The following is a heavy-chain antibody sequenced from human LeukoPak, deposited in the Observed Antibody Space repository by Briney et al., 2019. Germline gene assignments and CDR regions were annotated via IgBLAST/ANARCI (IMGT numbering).Heavy chain of an antibody. CDR2: IYHSGDT. J-gene: IGHJ4*02. D-gene: IGHD5-12*01. V-gene: IGHV4-59*01. Sequence: SETLSLTCTVSGGSIGTYYRSWIRQPPGKGLEWIGYIYHSGDTKYNPSLKSRVTISVDTSKNQFSLRLRSVTAADTAVYYCAREGYSGHDFIYWGQGTLVTVSS. CDR1: GGSIGTYY. CDR3: AREGYSGHDFIY.